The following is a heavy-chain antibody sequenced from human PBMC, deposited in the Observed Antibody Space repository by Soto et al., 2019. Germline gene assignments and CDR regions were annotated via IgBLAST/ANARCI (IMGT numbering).Heavy chain of an antibody. CDR2: ISYEGSNI. J-gene: IGHJ6*02. D-gene: IGHD3-3*01. V-gene: IGHV3-30*18. CDR1: GFTFSGYG. Sequence: PGGSLRLSCLASGFTFSGYGMHWVRQAPCKGLERVAVISYEGSNIYYADSVKGRFSISGDNSINTMYLEMNSLRAEDTAVYYCAKDRKTIFGVVPFSGSMDVWGQGTTVTVSS. CDR3: AKDRKTIFGVVPFSGSMDV.